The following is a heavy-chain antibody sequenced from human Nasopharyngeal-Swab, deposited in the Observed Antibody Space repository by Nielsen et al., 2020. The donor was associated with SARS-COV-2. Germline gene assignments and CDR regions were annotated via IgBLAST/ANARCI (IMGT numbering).Heavy chain of an antibody. Sequence: SETLSLTCTVSGGSISSSSYYWGWIRQPPGKGLEWIGSIYYSGSTYYNPSLKSRVTISVDTSKNQFSLKLSSVTAADTAVYYCFGMEWLRGPFDYWGQGTLVTVPS. J-gene: IGHJ4*02. CDR2: IYYSGST. CDR1: GGSISSSSYY. V-gene: IGHV4-39*01. D-gene: IGHD3-3*01. CDR3: FGMEWLRGPFDY.